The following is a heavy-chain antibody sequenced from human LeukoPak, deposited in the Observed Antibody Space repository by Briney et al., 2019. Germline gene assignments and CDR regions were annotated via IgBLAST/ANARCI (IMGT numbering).Heavy chain of an antibody. CDR2: TYYSGAT. D-gene: IGHD1-26*01. CDR1: GGSISSSIYY. J-gene: IGHJ3*02. CDR3: ATPYSGGYHGLDI. Sequence: KPSETLSLTCTVSGGSISSSIYYWAWIRQPPGKGLEWIGRTYYSGATYYNPSLKSRVTISIDTSKNQFSLKLSSVTAADTAVYYCATPYSGGYHGLDIWGQGTMVTVSS. V-gene: IGHV4-39*01.